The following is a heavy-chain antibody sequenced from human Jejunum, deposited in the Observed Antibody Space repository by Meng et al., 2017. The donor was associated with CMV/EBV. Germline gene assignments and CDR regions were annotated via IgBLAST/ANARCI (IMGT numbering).Heavy chain of an antibody. V-gene: IGHV2-5*02. CDR1: GFSVSTSGVG. D-gene: IGHD3-10*01. J-gene: IGHJ4*02. CDR2: IFWDDDG. CDR3: TYSSDYYALGTESY. Sequence: QITLKESGPTLVKPXXTLTLTXPFSGFSVSTSGVGVGWIRQPPGKALEWLALIFWDDDGRYNPSLKSRLTITKDTSKNQVVLTMTNMDPADTATYYCTYSSDYYALGTESYWGQGTLVTVSS.